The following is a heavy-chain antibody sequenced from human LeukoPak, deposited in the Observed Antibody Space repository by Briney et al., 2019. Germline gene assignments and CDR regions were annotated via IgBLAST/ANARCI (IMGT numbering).Heavy chain of an antibody. CDR3: ARVGCSGGSCYRLRYYMDV. CDR2: IYYSGST. J-gene: IGHJ6*03. CDR1: GASISNSTYY. Sequence: SETLSLTCNVSGASISNSTYYWGWIRQPPGKGLEWIGSIYYSGSTYCKPSLKSRLTISVDTSKNQFSLNLSSVTAADTAVYYCARVGCSGGSCYRLRYYMDVWGKGTMVTVSS. D-gene: IGHD2-15*01. V-gene: IGHV4-39*07.